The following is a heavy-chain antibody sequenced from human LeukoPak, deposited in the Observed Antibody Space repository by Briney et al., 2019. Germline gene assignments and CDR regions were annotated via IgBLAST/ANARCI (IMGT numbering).Heavy chain of an antibody. CDR2: IYHSGST. CDR3: ARCTSTSCYNFDY. D-gene: IGHD2-2*02. J-gene: IGHJ4*02. V-gene: IGHV4-38-2*02. CDR1: GYSISSGYY. Sequence: SETLSLTCTVSGYSISSGYYWGWIRQPPGKGLEWIGSIYHSGSTYYNPSLKSRVTISLDTSKNQFSLKLNSVTAADTAVYYCARCTSTSCYNFDYWGQGALVTVSS.